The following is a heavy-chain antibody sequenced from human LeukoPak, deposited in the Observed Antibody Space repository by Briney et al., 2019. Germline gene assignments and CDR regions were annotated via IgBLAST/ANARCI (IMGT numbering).Heavy chain of an antibody. CDR1: DLTFSSYG. CDR2: IRYDGSNK. V-gene: IGHV3-30*02. Sequence: PGGSLRLSCGASDLTFSSYGMHWVRQAPGKGLEWVAFIRYDGSNKYYADSVKGRFTISRDNSKNTLYLQMNSLRAEDTAVYYCAKERITMVRGVIGPDAFDIWGQGTMVTVSS. D-gene: IGHD3-10*01. J-gene: IGHJ3*02. CDR3: AKERITMVRGVIGPDAFDI.